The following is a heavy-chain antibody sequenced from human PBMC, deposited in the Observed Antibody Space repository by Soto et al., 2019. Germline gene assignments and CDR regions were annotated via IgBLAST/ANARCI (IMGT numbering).Heavy chain of an antibody. D-gene: IGHD2-15*01. CDR1: GGSISSYY. Sequence: SETLSLTCTVSGGSISSYYWSWIRQPPGKGLEWIGYIYYSGSTYYNPSLKSRVTISVDTSKNQFSLKLSSVTAADTAVYYCARHKDIVVVVADTLGAFDIWGQGTMVTVS. V-gene: IGHV4-59*04. J-gene: IGHJ3*02. CDR2: IYYSGST. CDR3: ARHKDIVVVVADTLGAFDI.